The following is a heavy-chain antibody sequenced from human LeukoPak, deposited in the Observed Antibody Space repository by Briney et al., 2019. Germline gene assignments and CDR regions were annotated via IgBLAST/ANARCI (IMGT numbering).Heavy chain of an antibody. J-gene: IGHJ4*02. CDR2: IFYSGST. Sequence: PSETLSLTCTVSGGSISSYYWSWIRQPPGRGLEWIGSIFYSGSTYYNPSLKSRVTISVDTSKSQFSLRLTSVTAADTAVYYCVRHGGTRVTLVQVYYFDYWGQGTLVTVSS. CDR3: VRHGGTRVTLVQVYYFDY. V-gene: IGHV4-59*05. CDR1: GGSISSYY. D-gene: IGHD4-11*01.